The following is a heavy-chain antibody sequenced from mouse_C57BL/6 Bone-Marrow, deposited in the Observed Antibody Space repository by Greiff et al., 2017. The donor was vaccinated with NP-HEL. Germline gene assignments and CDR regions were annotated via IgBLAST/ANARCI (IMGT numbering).Heavy chain of an antibody. J-gene: IGHJ4*01. V-gene: IGHV1-82*01. CDR1: GYAFSSSW. CDR3: ARREDYYGSSSGAMDY. D-gene: IGHD1-1*01. CDR2: IYPGDGDT. Sequence: VQLQQSGPELVKPGASVKISCKASGYAFSSSWMNWVKQRPGKGLEWIGRIYPGDGDTNYNGKFKGKATLTADKSSSTAYMQLSSLTSEDAAVYFCARREDYYGSSSGAMDYWGQGTSVTVSS.